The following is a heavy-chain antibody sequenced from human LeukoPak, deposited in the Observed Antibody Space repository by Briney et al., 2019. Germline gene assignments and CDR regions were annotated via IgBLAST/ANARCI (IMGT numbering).Heavy chain of an antibody. CDR2: ISGSGGNT. D-gene: IGHD5-18*01. Sequence: GGSLRLSCAASGFTFNNYAMNWVRQAPGKGLEWVSSISGSGGNTYYADSVKGRFTISRDNSKNTLYLQMNSLRAEDTAVYYCAKATRGYSYGYYFDYWGQGTLVTVSS. V-gene: IGHV3-23*01. J-gene: IGHJ4*02. CDR3: AKATRGYSYGYYFDY. CDR1: GFTFNNYA.